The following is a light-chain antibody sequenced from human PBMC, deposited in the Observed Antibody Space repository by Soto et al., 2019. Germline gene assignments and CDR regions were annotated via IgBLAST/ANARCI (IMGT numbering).Light chain of an antibody. J-gene: IGKJ1*01. CDR1: QSVSSSY. V-gene: IGKV3-20*01. Sequence: EIVLTQSPSTLSLSPGEGATLSCRASQSVSSSYLAWYQQKPGQAPRLLIYGASSRATGIPDRFSGSGSGTDFALTISRLEPVYFGVYYCQQYGSAPRGTFGQGTKVDIK. CDR3: QQYGSAPRGT. CDR2: GAS.